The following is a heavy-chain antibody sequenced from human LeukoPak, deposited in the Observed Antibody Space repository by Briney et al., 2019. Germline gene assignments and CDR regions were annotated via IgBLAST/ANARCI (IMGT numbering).Heavy chain of an antibody. J-gene: IGHJ6*03. Sequence: ASVKVSCKASGYTFTSYGISWVRQAPGQGLEWMGWISAYNGNTNYAQKLQGRVTMTTDTSTSTAYMELSSLRSEDTAVYYCAIKPYDFWSGYYLRYYYMDVWGKGTTVTVSS. CDR3: AIKPYDFWSGYYLRYYYMDV. CDR1: GYTFTSYG. V-gene: IGHV1-18*01. CDR2: ISAYNGNT. D-gene: IGHD3-3*01.